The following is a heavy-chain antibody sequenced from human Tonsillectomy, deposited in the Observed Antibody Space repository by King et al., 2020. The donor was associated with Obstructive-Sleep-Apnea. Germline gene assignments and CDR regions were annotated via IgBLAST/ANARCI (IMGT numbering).Heavy chain of an antibody. J-gene: IGHJ4*02. CDR2: IRSKANSYAT. CDR1: GFTFSGSA. V-gene: IGHV3-73*01. Sequence: VQLVESGGGLVQPGGSLKLSCAASGFTFSGSAMHWVRQASGKGLEWVGRIRSKANSYATAYAASVKGRFTISRDDSKNTAYLQMNSLKTEDTAVYYCTRHVLYSGSYHPAGYWGQGTLVTVSS. D-gene: IGHD1-26*01. CDR3: TRHVLYSGSYHPAGY.